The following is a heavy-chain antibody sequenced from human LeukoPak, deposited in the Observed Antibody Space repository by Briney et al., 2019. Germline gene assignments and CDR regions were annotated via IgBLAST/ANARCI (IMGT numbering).Heavy chain of an antibody. CDR2: ISSSGSTI. D-gene: IGHD3-10*02. CDR3: AELGITMIGGV. J-gene: IGHJ6*04. Sequence: GGSLRLSCAASGFTFSNNVMSWVRQALGKGLEWVSYISSSGSTIYYADSVKGRFTISRDNAKNSLYLQMNSLRAEDTAVYYCAELGITMIGGVWGKGTTVTISS. CDR1: GFTFSNNV. V-gene: IGHV3-48*03.